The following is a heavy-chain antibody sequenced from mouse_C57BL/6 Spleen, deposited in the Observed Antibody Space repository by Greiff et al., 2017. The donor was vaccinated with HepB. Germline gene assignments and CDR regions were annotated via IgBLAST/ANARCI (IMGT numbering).Heavy chain of an antibody. CDR3: AGQDYYGSSYYYFDY. V-gene: IGHV5-17*01. J-gene: IGHJ2*01. CDR1: GFTFSDYG. CDR2: ISSGSSTI. D-gene: IGHD1-1*01. Sequence: DVMLVESGGGLVKPGGSLKLSCAASGFTFSDYGMHWVRQAPEKGLEWVAYISSGSSTIYYADTVKGRFTISRDNAKNTLFLQMTSLRSEETAMYYGAGQDYYGSSYYYFDYWGQGTTLTVAS.